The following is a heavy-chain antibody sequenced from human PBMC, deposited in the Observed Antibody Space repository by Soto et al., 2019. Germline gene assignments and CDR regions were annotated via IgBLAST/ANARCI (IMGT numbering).Heavy chain of an antibody. Sequence: QVQLEESGGGVVQPGGSLRLSCAASGFTFSGHAMHWVRQSSGKGLDWVAIISNDGARKYYADSVRGRFTISRDNSENTVYLQMNSLRDDDTALYFCARDIGVGGTSGLTDYWGQGTLVTVS. CDR3: ARDIGVGGTSGLTDY. CDR2: ISNDGARK. V-gene: IGHV3-30-3*01. D-gene: IGHD3-3*01. CDR1: GFTFSGHA. J-gene: IGHJ4*02.